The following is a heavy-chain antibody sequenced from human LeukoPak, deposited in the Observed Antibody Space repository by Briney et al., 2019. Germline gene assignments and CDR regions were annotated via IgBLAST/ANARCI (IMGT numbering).Heavy chain of an antibody. D-gene: IGHD3-22*01. CDR2: IWYDGSNK. J-gene: IGHJ3*02. CDR1: GFTFSDYG. V-gene: IGHV3-33*01. Sequence: GRSLRLSCAASGFTFSDYGMHWVRQAPGKGLEWVAVIWYDGSNKYYADSVKGRFTVSRDNSKNTLDLQMSSLRAEDTAVYYCGSEQFGYDDALDRWGQGRLVGVCS. CDR3: GSEQFGYDDALDR.